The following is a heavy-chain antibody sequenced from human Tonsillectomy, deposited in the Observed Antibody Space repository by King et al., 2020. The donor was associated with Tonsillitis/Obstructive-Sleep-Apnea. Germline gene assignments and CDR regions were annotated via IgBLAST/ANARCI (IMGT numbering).Heavy chain of an antibody. CDR2: TYYRSKWYN. D-gene: IGHD6-19*01. CDR3: ASDPSVSIAVAGTGYYYYYGMDV. J-gene: IGHJ6*02. Sequence: VQLQQSGPGLVKPSQTLSLTCAISGDSVSSNSAAWNWIRQSPSRGLEWLGRTYYRSKWYNDYAVSVKSRISINPETSKTQLSLQLNSVTPEDTAVYYCASDPSVSIAVAGTGYYYYYGMDVWGQGTTVTVSS. CDR1: GDSVSSNSAA. V-gene: IGHV6-1*01.